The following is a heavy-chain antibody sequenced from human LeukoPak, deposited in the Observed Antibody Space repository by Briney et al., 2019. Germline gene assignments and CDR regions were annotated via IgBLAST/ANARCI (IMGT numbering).Heavy chain of an antibody. J-gene: IGHJ5*02. D-gene: IGHD2-2*01. CDR3: ARDRIVVVPAAYNWFDP. CDR2: INHSGST. V-gene: IGHV4-34*01. CDR1: GGSFSGYY. Sequence: SETLSLTCAVYGGSFSGYYWSWIRQPPGKGLEWIGEINHSGSTNYNPSLKSRVTISVDTSKNQFSLKLSSVTAADTAVYYCARDRIVVVPAAYNWFDPWGQGTLVTVSS.